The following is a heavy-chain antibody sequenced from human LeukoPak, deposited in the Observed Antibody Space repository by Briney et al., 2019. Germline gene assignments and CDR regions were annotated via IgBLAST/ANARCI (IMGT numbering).Heavy chain of an antibody. D-gene: IGHD1-26*01. CDR3: ARDPRVGATDAFDI. J-gene: IGHJ3*02. V-gene: IGHV3-11*01. CDR2: ISFSSTI. CDR1: GFTFSDYY. Sequence: PGGSLRLSCAASGFTFSDYYMSWIRQAPGKGLEWVSYISFSSTIYYADSVMGRFTISRDNAKNSLYLQMNSLRVEDTAVYYCARDPRVGATDAFDIWGQGTMVTVSS.